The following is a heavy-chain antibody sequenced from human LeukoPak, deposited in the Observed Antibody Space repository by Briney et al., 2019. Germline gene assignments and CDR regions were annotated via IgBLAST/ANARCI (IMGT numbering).Heavy chain of an antibody. CDR1: GGTFSSYA. J-gene: IGHJ4*02. CDR3: ASRSNTIFVVAATFYYFDY. CDR2: IIPIFGTA. V-gene: IGHV1-69*05. D-gene: IGHD3-3*01. Sequence: SVKVSCKASGGTFSSYAISWVRQAAGQGLEWMGRIIPIFGTANYAQKFQGRVTITTDESTSTAYMELSSLRSEDTAVYYCASRSNTIFVVAATFYYFDYWGQGTLVTVSS.